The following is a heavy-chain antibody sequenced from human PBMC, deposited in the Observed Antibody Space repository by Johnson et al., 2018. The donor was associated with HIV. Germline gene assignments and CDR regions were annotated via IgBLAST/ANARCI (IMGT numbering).Heavy chain of an antibody. D-gene: IGHD1-26*01. CDR1: GFTFSSYD. J-gene: IGHJ3*02. Sequence: EVQLVESGGGLVQPGGSLRLSCAASGFTFSSYDMHWVRQATGKGLEWVSAIGTAGDTYYPGSVKGRFTISRDNAKNSLYLQMNSLRPEDTAVYYCARGKIGGGSYSAPDAFDMWGQGTMVTVAS. V-gene: IGHV3-13*01. CDR2: IGTAGDT. CDR3: ARGKIGGGSYSAPDAFDM.